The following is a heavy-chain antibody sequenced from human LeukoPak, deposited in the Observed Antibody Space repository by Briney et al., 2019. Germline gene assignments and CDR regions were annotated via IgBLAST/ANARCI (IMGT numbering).Heavy chain of an antibody. CDR3: AKRSGYIDY. D-gene: IGHD6-13*01. J-gene: IGHJ4*02. CDR2: ISGSGSST. CDR1: GFTFSSYA. V-gene: IGHV3-23*01. Sequence: GGSLRLSCVASGFTFSSYAMSWVRQAPGKGLEWVSGISGSGSSTNYADSVKGRFTISRDNSKNTLYLQMNSLRAEDTAVYYCAKRSGYIDYWGQGTLVTVSS.